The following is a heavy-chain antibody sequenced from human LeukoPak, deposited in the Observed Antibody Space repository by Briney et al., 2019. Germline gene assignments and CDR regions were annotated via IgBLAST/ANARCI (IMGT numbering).Heavy chain of an antibody. D-gene: IGHD3-22*01. CDR1: GYTFTGYY. Sequence: ASVKVSRKASGYTFTGYYMHWVRQAPGQGLEWMGWINPNSGGTNYAQKFQGRVTMTRDTSISTAYMELSRLRSDDTAVYYCARPYYYDSSGYYYVRYWGQGTLVTVSS. J-gene: IGHJ4*02. V-gene: IGHV1-2*02. CDR3: ARPYYYDSSGYYYVRY. CDR2: INPNSGGT.